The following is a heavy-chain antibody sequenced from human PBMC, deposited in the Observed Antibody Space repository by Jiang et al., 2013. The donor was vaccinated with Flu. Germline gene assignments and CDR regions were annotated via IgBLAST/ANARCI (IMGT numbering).Heavy chain of an antibody. V-gene: IGHV4-59*01. J-gene: IGHJ6*04. Sequence: LLKPSETLSLTCTVSGDSISIYYWNWIRQLPGKGLEWIGHISFSGKTAYSPSLKSRVTMSRDTSKNQFSLTVSSVTAADTAVYYCARGREDPYYHYFGMDVWGKGTTVSVSS. CDR3: ARGREDPYYHYFGMDV. D-gene: IGHD3-3*02. CDR2: ISFSGKT. CDR1: GDSISIYY.